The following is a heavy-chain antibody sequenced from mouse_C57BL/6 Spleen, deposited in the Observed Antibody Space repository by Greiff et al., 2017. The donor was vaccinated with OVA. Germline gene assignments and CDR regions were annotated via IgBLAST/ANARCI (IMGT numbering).Heavy chain of an antibody. D-gene: IGHD1-1*01. CDR3: ARYYYGSSSYWYFDV. CDR2: ISYDGSN. Sequence: EVQLQESGPGLVKPSQSLSLTCSVTGYSITSGYYWNWIRQFPGNKLEWMGYISYDGSNNYNPSLKNRISITRDTSKNQFFLKLNSVTTEDTSTDSCARYYYGSSSYWYFDVWGTGTTVTVSS. CDR1: GYSITSGYY. J-gene: IGHJ1*03. V-gene: IGHV3-6*01.